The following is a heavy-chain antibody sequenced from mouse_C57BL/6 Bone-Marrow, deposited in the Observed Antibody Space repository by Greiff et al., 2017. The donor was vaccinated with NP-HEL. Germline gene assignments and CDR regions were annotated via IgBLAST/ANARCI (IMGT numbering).Heavy chain of an antibody. CDR1: GFTFSDYY. D-gene: IGHD1-2*01. Sequence: EVKLVESGGGLVQPGGSLKLSCAASGFTFSDYYMYWVRQTPEKRLEWVAYISNGGGCTYYPDTVKGRFTISRDNAKNTLYLQMSRLKSEDTAMYYCARKALLRYWYFDVWGTGTTVTVSS. J-gene: IGHJ1*03. CDR2: ISNGGGCT. V-gene: IGHV5-12*01. CDR3: ARKALLRYWYFDV.